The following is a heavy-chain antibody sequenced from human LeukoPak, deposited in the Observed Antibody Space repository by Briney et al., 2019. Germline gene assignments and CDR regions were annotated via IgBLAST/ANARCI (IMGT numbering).Heavy chain of an antibody. CDR3: ARSEEGRFYDSAGYCEPFDL. J-gene: IGHJ3*01. CDR1: GFRFSSYA. V-gene: IGHV3-23*01. CDR2: ISRSGDVV. Sequence: GGSPRLSCAASGFRFSSYAMSWVRQAPGKGLEWVSGISRSGDVVKYADSVKGRFTISRDNAKNSLYLQMNSLRAEDTAVYYCARSEEGRFYDSAGYCEPFDLWGQGIMVIVSS. D-gene: IGHD2-15*01.